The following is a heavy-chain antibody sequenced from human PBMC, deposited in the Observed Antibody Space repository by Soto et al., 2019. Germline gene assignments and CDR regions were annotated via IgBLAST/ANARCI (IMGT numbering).Heavy chain of an antibody. J-gene: IGHJ4*02. D-gene: IGHD4-17*01. CDR1: GGSISSGGYY. CDR2: IYYSGNT. V-gene: IGHV4-31*03. Sequence: QVQLQESGPGLVKPSQTLSLTCNVSGGSISSGGYYCNWIRQLPGKGLEWIGYIYYSGNTHYNPSLQSRVTISVDTAKNQFSLKLASVTAADTAVYYCARTLGDYVALLSYWGQGTLVTVSS. CDR3: ARTLGDYVALLSY.